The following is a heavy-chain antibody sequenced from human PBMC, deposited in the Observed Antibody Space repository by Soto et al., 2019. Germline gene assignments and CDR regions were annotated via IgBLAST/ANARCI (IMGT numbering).Heavy chain of an antibody. CDR3: AKDDSSGWYRSFDY. CDR1: GFAFSGYP. V-gene: IGHV3-23*01. J-gene: IGHJ4*02. D-gene: IGHD6-19*01. CDR2: IDASTGRT. Sequence: EVQLLESGGGLVQPGGSLRLSCAASGFAFSGYPMSWVRQTRGKGLEWVSGIDASTGRTYFADSVEGRFTISRDNSKNTLYLQMNSLRVADTAIYYCAKDDSSGWYRSFDYWGQVTLVTVSS.